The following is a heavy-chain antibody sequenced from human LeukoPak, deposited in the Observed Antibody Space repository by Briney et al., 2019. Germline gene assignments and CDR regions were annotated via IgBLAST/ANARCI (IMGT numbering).Heavy chain of an antibody. J-gene: IGHJ5*02. CDR3: ARHYLSNGILSTFDP. CDR1: GGSISSSPYY. D-gene: IGHD2-8*01. Sequence: SETLSLTCTVSGGSISSSPYYWGWIRQPPGKGLEWIGTIYYRGSTYSNPSLNSRVTISLDTSKNQFSLRLRSVTAADTALYYCARHYLSNGILSTFDPWGQGTLVTVSS. CDR2: IYYRGST. V-gene: IGHV4-39*01.